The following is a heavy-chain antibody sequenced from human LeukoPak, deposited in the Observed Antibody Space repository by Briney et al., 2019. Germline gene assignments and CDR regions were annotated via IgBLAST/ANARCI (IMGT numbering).Heavy chain of an antibody. V-gene: IGHV3-49*03. D-gene: IGHD2-15*01. Sequence: GGSLRLSCTASGFTFGDYAMSWFRQAPGKGLEWVGFIRSKAYGGTTEYAASVKGRFTISRDDSKSIAYLQMNSLKTEDTAVYYCTRAPLGYCSGGSCYPYYFDYWGQGTLVIVSS. CDR3: TRAPLGYCSGGSCYPYYFDY. CDR2: IRSKAYGGTT. CDR1: GFTFGDYA. J-gene: IGHJ4*02.